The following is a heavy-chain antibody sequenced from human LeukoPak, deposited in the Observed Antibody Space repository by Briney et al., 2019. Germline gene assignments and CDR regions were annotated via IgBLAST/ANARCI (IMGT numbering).Heavy chain of an antibody. V-gene: IGHV3-48*03. Sequence: GGSLRLSCAASGFTFTNFEMNWVRQAPGKGLEWVSYISSSGSKIYFADSVKGRFSISRDNAKNSLYLQMNSLRAEDTAVYYCARGPRDPTEYCSGRCAPTYEVWGQGTLVTVSS. J-gene: IGHJ4*02. CDR3: ARGPRDPTEYCSGRCAPTYEV. CDR1: GFTFTNFE. CDR2: ISSSGSKI. D-gene: IGHD2-15*01.